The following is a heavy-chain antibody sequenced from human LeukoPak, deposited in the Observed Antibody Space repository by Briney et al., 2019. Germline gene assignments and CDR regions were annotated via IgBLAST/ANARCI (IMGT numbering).Heavy chain of an antibody. CDR3: AQRYYMDV. Sequence: GRSLRLSCAASGFTFDDYAMHWVRQAPGKGLEWVSGISWNSGSIGYADSVKGRFTISRDNAKNSLYLQMNSLRAEDTAVYYCAQRYYMDVWGKGTTVRVSS. CDR2: ISWNSGSI. V-gene: IGHV3-9*01. CDR1: GFTFDDYA. J-gene: IGHJ6*03.